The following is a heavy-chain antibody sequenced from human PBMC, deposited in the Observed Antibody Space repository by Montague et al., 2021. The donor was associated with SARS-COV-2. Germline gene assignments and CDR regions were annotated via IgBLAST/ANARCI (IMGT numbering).Heavy chain of an antibody. D-gene: IGHD6-13*01. CDR2: IFRSGTT. CDR3: ASWSESDSWYQASLDY. CDR1: GDSISSSYW. J-gene: IGHJ4*02. Sequence: SETLSLTCAVSGDSISSSYWWNWVRPSPGKGLEWIGEIFRSGTTNYNPSLKSRITISVDKSKNQFSLRLSSVTAADTAIYYCASWSESDSWYQASLDYWGQGTLITVSS. V-gene: IGHV4-4*02.